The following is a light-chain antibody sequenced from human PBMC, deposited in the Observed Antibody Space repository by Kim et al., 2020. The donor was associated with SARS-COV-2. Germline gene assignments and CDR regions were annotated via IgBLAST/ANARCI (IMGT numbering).Light chain of an antibody. Sequence: VAMAPGGTACLTGGGDNIGRKSVHWYQQNPDQAPVLVIFFDTDRPSGIPERFAGSNSGNTATLTISRVEAGDEADYYCQVWNGTYVFGSGTKVTVL. CDR2: FDT. V-gene: IGLV3-21*04. J-gene: IGLJ1*01. CDR1: NIGRKS. CDR3: QVWNGTYV.